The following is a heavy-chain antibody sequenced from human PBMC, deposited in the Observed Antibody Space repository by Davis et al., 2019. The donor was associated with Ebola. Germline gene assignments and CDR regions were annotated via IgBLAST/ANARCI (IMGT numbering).Heavy chain of an antibody. CDR3: ARSRIAAALAFDY. J-gene: IGHJ4*02. CDR2: ISSSSSYI. Sequence: GESLKISCAASGFTFSSYWMNWVRQAPGKGLEWVSSISSSSSYIYYADSVKGRFTISRDNAKNSLYLQMNSLRAEDTAVYYCARSRIAAALAFDYWGQGTLVTVSS. D-gene: IGHD6-13*01. CDR1: GFTFSSYW. V-gene: IGHV3-21*01.